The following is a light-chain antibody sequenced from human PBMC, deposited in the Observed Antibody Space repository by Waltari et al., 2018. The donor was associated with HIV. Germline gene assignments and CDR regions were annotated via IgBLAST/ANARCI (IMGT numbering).Light chain of an antibody. V-gene: IGLV2-23*02. J-gene: IGLJ2*01. CDR1: SSNI. CDR3: CSYVGVVNSFVL. Sequence: QSALTQPASVSGSPGQSITIPCTGTSSNIVYCYQQHPGKAPKHFIYEVSKRPSGVSDCFSASKSGNTASLTISGLQAEDDADYHCCSYVGVVNSFVLFGGGTKLTVL. CDR2: EVS.